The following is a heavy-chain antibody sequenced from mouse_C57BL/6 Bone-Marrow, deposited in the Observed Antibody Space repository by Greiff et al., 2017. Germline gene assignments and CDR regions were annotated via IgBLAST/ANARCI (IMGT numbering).Heavy chain of an antibody. CDR2: IDPSDSYT. CDR3: ARDGYYLYYAMDY. D-gene: IGHD2-3*01. V-gene: IGHV1-50*01. Sequence: QVQLKQPGAELVKPGASVKLSCKASGYTFTSYWMQWVKQRPGQGLEWIGEIDPSDSYTNYNQKFKGKATLTVDTSSSTAYMQLSSLTSEDSAVYYCARDGYYLYYAMDYWGQGTSVTVSS. J-gene: IGHJ4*01. CDR1: GYTFTSYW.